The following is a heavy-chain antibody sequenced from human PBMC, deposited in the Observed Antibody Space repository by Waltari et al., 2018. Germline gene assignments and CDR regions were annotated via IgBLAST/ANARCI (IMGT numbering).Heavy chain of an antibody. CDR1: GYSFTGTL. D-gene: IGHD2-15*01. CDR3: ATKGVVLPATFDY. CDR2: INPNSGTT. Sequence: QVQLVQSGAELREPGASVKVSCKASGYSFTGTLIHWVRQAPGQGLEWMGWINPNSGTTNYAQKFQGRVTMTRDTSISTAYVELSSLRIDDTAVYYCATKGVVLPATFDYWGQGTLVTVSS. J-gene: IGHJ4*02. V-gene: IGHV1-2*02.